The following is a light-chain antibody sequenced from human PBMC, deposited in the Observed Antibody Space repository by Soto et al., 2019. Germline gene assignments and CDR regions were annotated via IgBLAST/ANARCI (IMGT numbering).Light chain of an antibody. V-gene: IGKV1-5*01. CDR2: DAS. Sequence: EIQMTQSPSTLSASVGDRVTITCRASQSISGWLAWYQQKPGKAPKLLIYDASSLESGVPSRFSGSGSGTEFTLTISSLQPDDFATYYCQQYDSYGTFGQGTKV. CDR3: QQYDSYGT. CDR1: QSISGW. J-gene: IGKJ1*01.